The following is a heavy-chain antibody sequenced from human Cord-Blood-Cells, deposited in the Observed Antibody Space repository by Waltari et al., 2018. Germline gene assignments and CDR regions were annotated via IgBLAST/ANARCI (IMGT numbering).Heavy chain of an antibody. Sequence: QVQLVQSGAEVKKPGASVKVSCKASGYTFTGYYMHWVRHAPGQGLEWMGWINPNSGGTNYAQKFQGWVTMTRDTSISTAYMELSRLRSDDTAVYYCARDGGNSYYYYGMDVWGQGTTVTVSS. CDR2: INPNSGGT. D-gene: IGHD2-21*02. V-gene: IGHV1-2*04. J-gene: IGHJ6*02. CDR1: GYTFTGYY. CDR3: ARDGGNSYYYYGMDV.